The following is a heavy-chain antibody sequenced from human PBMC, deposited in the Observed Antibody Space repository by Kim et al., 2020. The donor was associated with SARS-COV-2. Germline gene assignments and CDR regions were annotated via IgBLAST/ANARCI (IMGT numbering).Heavy chain of an antibody. Sequence: DSVKGRFTISRDNSKNTLYLQMNSLRAEDTAVYYCAKDGEGDTAMDYFDYWGQGTLVTVSS. J-gene: IGHJ4*02. V-gene: IGHV3-23*01. D-gene: IGHD5-18*01. CDR3: AKDGEGDTAMDYFDY.